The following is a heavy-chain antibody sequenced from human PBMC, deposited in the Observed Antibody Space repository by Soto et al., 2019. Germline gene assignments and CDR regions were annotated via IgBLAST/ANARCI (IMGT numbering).Heavy chain of an antibody. J-gene: IGHJ3*02. CDR1: GGTFSSYA. Sequence: SVKVSCEASGGTFSSYAISWVRQAPEQGLEWMGGIIPIFGTANYAQKFQGRVTITADESTSTAYMELSSLRSEDTAVYYCARPYDFWSDSKANDAFDIWGQGTMVTVSS. V-gene: IGHV1-69*13. CDR3: ARPYDFWSDSKANDAFDI. CDR2: IIPIFGTA. D-gene: IGHD3-3*01.